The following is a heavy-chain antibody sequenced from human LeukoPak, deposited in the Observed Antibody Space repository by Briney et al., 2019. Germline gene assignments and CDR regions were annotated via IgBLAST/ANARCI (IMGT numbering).Heavy chain of an antibody. Sequence: PGGSLRLSCAASGFTFSSYSMNWVRQAPGKGLEWLSYISSSGNTIYYADSVKGRFTISRDNAKNLLYLQLNSLRAEDTAVYYCGYSGTLNFDYWGQGTLVTVSS. V-gene: IGHV3-48*04. CDR3: GYSGTLNFDY. CDR1: GFTFSSYS. D-gene: IGHD1-26*01. CDR2: ISSSGNTI. J-gene: IGHJ4*02.